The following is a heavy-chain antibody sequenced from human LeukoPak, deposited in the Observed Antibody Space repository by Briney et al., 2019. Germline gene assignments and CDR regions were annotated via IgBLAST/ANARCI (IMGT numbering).Heavy chain of an antibody. CDR3: ARGKVGDSSGPFYY. Sequence: SQTLSLTCTVSGGSISTGHYYWSWIRQHPEKGLEWIGYIYYSGNTYYNPSLKTRVTISLDTSKNQFSLKLSSATAADTAVYYCARGKVGDSSGPFYYWGQGTLVTVSS. CDR2: IYYSGNT. V-gene: IGHV4-31*03. D-gene: IGHD3-22*01. CDR1: GGSISTGHYY. J-gene: IGHJ4*02.